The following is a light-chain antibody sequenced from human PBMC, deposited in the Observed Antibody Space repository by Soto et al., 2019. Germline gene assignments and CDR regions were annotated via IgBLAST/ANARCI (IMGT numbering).Light chain of an antibody. CDR3: SSFSSITREV. V-gene: IGLV2-14*01. Sequence: QSVLTQPASVSGSPGQSITISCTGTSSDVGGYTYVSWYQQHPGKTPKLIIYEVTNRPSGVSHRFSGSKSGNTASLTISGLQTEDEADYYCSSFSSITREVFGGGTKLTV. CDR1: SSDVGGYTY. CDR2: EVT. J-gene: IGLJ2*01.